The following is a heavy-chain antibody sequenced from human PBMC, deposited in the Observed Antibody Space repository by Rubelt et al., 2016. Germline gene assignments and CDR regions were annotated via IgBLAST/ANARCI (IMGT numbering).Heavy chain of an antibody. Sequence: DDYAMHWVRQAPGKGLEWVSGISWNSGSIGYADSVKGRFTISRDNAKNSLYLQMNSLRAEDTAVYYCARDGTRYDFWSGYHYYGMDVWGQGTTVTVSS. J-gene: IGHJ6*02. D-gene: IGHD3-3*01. V-gene: IGHV3-9*01. CDR3: ARDGTRYDFWSGYHYYGMDV. CDR2: ISWNSGSI. CDR1: DDYA.